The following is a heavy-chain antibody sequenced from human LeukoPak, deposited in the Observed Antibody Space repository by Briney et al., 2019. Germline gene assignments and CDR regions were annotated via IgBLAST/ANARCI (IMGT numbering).Heavy chain of an antibody. CDR2: IYYSGRT. CDR1: GGSISSSSYY. V-gene: IGHV4-39*01. J-gene: IGHJ4*02. Sequence: SETLSLTCTVSGGSISSSSYYWGWIRQPPGKGLEWIGSIYYSGRTYYNPSLKSRVTISVDTPKNQFSLKLSSVTAADTAVYYCAGSSSSWYQVYWGQGTLVTVSS. CDR3: AGSSSSWYQVY. D-gene: IGHD6-13*01.